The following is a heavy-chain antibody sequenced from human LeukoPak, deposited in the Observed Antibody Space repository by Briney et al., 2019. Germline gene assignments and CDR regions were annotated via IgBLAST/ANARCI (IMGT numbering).Heavy chain of an antibody. D-gene: IGHD3-10*01. J-gene: IGHJ3*02. Sequence: GASVKVSCKASGGTFSSYAISWVRQAPGQGLEWMGGIIPIFGTANYAQKFQGRVTITADESTSTAYMELSSLRSEDTAVYYCASLTYYYGSGSYFAVLGAFDIWGQGTMVTVSS. CDR2: IIPIFGTA. CDR1: GGTFSSYA. CDR3: ASLTYYYGSGSYFAVLGAFDI. V-gene: IGHV1-69*13.